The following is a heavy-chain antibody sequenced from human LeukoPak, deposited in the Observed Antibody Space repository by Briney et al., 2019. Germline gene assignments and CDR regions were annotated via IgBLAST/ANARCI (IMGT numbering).Heavy chain of an antibody. CDR3: ARSGGPYSSSSKADY. D-gene: IGHD6-13*01. V-gene: IGHV1-69*01. CDR2: IIPFFGTA. CDR1: GGTFSSYA. J-gene: IGHJ4*02. Sequence: WASVKVSCKASGGTFSSYAISWVRQAPGQGLEWMGGIIPFFGTANYAQKFQGRVTITADESTSTAYMELSSLRSEDTAVYYCARSGGPYSSSSKADYWGQGTLVTVSS.